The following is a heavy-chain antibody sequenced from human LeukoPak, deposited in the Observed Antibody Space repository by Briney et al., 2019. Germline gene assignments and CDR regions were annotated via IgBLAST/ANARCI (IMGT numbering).Heavy chain of an antibody. CDR3: ARDTDGSLDY. Sequence: GGSLRLSCAASGFTFSNSWMAWFGQAPGKGLEWVANIKQDGSTKHYADSLKDRFTISRDNPKNLLYVQMNSLRADDTAVYYCARDTDGSLDYWGQGILVTVAS. CDR2: IKQDGSTK. D-gene: IGHD1-26*01. V-gene: IGHV3-7*01. CDR1: GFTFSNSW. J-gene: IGHJ4*02.